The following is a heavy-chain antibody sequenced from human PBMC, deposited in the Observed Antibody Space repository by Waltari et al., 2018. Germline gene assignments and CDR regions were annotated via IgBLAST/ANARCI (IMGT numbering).Heavy chain of an antibody. J-gene: IGHJ4*02. CDR2: VQGSGGP. V-gene: IGHV4-4*02. CDR3: ARDRGRGLYLDS. CDR1: GDSMRSTYW. Sequence: QLQLQESGPGLVKPSGTLSLTCAVSGDSMRSTYWWNWVRQPPGKGLGWIRQVQGSGGPNYNPSFAGRVTVSLDTIKNQFSLNVTSATAADTAVYYCARDRGRGLYLDSWGPGTLVTVSP. D-gene: IGHD2-15*01.